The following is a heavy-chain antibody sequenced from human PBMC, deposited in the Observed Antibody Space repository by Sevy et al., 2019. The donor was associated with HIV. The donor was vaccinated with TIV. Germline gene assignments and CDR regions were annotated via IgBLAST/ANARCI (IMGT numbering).Heavy chain of an antibody. CDR3: ASGTGV. D-gene: IGHD1-26*01. V-gene: IGHV1-46*01. Sequence: ASVKVSCKASGYTFTTYYMHWVRQAPGQGLEWMGIIIPSGGSTTYAQKFQGRITMTRDTSTSTAYMELGSLRSGDTAIYYCASGTGVWGQGTLVTVSS. J-gene: IGHJ4*02. CDR2: IIPSGGST. CDR1: GYTFTTYY.